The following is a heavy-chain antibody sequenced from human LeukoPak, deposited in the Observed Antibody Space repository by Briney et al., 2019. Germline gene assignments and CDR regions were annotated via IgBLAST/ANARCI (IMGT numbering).Heavy chain of an antibody. CDR3: VRVWGHSGYDYFPLDY. CDR2: INGDGRYI. J-gene: IGHJ4*02. V-gene: IGHV3-21*01. CDR1: GFTSSTYT. D-gene: IGHD5-12*01. Sequence: GGSLRLSCAASGFTSSTYTMNWVRQAPGKGLEWVSSINGDGRYIYYADSMKGRFTISRDNAKNSLYLQMNSLRAEDTAMYYCVRVWGHSGYDYFPLDYWGQGTLVTVSS.